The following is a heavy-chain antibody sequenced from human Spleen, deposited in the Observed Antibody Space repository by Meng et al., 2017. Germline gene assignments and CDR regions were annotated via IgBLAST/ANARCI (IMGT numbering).Heavy chain of an antibody. CDR2: INHAGST. Sequence: SETLSLTCAVSGYSISSGYYWGWIRQPPGKGLEWIGEINHAGSTHYNPSLKSRVSVSVDASKKELSLKLSSVTAADTAVYYCALDLGSGSYYNRGAFDFWGQGTMVTVSS. CDR1: GYSISSGYY. V-gene: IGHV4-38-2*01. CDR3: ALDLGSGSYYNRGAFDF. D-gene: IGHD3-10*01. J-gene: IGHJ3*01.